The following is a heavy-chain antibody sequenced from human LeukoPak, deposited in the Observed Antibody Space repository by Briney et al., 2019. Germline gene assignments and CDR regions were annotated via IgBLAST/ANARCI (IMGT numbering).Heavy chain of an antibody. D-gene: IGHD3-22*01. Sequence: SETLSLTCTVSGASIRSSYYYWSWIRQHPGKGLEWIGYIYDGGSTYYNPSLKCRVSISVDTSKNQFTLKLDSVNDADTADYYCARDHYYYDSNGYSIFEIWGQGTMVTVSS. J-gene: IGHJ3*02. CDR3: ARDHYYYDSNGYSIFEI. CDR1: GASIRSSYYY. CDR2: IYDGGST. V-gene: IGHV4-31*03.